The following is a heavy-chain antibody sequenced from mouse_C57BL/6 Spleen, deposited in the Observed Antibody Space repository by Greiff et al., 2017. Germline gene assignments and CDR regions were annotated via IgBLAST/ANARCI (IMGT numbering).Heavy chain of an antibody. CDR2: ISYSGST. Sequence: ESGPGMVKPSQSLSLTCTVTGYSITSGYDWHWIRHFPGNKLEWMGYISYSGSTNYNPSLKSRISITHDTSKNHFFLKLNSVTTEDTATYYCARESSGYYFDYWGQGTTLTVSS. CDR1: GYSITSGYD. CDR3: ARESSGYYFDY. J-gene: IGHJ2*01. D-gene: IGHD3-2*02. V-gene: IGHV3-1*01.